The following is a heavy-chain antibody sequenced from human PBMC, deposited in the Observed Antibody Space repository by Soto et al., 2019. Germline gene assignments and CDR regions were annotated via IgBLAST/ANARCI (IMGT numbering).Heavy chain of an antibody. CDR2: IYYSGST. D-gene: IGHD1-1*01. J-gene: IGHJ4*02. V-gene: IGHV4-31*03. CDR1: GGSISSGGYY. Sequence: SETLSLTCTVSGGSISSGGYYWSWIRQHPGKGLEWIGYIYYSGSTCYNPSLKSRVTISVDTSKNQFSLKLSSVTAADTAVYYCARGLGGLERLDYWGQGTLVTVSS. CDR3: ARGLGGLERLDY.